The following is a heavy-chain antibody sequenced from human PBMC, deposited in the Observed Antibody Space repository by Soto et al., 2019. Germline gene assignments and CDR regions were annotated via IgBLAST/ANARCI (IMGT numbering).Heavy chain of an antibody. J-gene: IGHJ4*02. Sequence: QVQMVQSGAEVKKPGASVKVSCKASGNSFTGYYVHWVRQAPGQGLEWMGWINPKSGGTNYAQKFQGRVTMTRDTSINTAYMELSSLRSYDTAVYFCARDGVVPTMDWGQGTLVTVSS. V-gene: IGHV1-2*02. CDR1: GNSFTGYY. CDR2: INPKSGGT. D-gene: IGHD5-12*01. CDR3: ARDGVVPTMD.